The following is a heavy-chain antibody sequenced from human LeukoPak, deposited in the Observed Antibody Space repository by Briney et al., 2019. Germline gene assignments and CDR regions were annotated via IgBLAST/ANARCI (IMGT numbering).Heavy chain of an antibody. D-gene: IGHD3-22*01. V-gene: IGHV6-1*01. J-gene: IGHJ6*03. CDR2: TYYRSKWYT. Sequence: QTLSLTCAISGDSVSTNSGSWTWIRQSPSRGLEWLGRTYYRSKWYTHYAESVKGRIIINADTSQNQFSLQLNSVTPEDTAVYYCARGGYFDSSGYPNYYSYYYMDAWGKGTTVTVSS. CDR1: GDSVSTNSGS. CDR3: ARGGYFDSSGYPNYYSYYYMDA.